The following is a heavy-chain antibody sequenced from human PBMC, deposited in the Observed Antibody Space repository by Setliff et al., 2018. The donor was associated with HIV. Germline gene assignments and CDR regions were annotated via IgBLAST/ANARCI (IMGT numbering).Heavy chain of an antibody. V-gene: IGHV2-5*02. CDR1: GFTVTGGGVG. Sequence: VSGPTLVNPTQTVTLTCTFSGFTVTGGGVGVGWIRQPPGKDLEWLALIFGDDDKRYTPSLRRRLSITKDTSKSQVTLTMTNMDPVDTATYYCAHMNYGLLTGYYTGFDYWGQGILVTVSS. D-gene: IGHD3-9*01. J-gene: IGHJ4*02. CDR2: IFGDDDK. CDR3: AHMNYGLLTGYYTGFDY.